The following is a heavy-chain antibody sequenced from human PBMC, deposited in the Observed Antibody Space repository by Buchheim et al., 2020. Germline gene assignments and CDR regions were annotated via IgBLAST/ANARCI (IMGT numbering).Heavy chain of an antibody. Sequence: EVQLVESGGGLVQPGGSLRLSCAASGFTFSSYSMNWVRQAPGKGLEWVSYISSSSSTIYYADSVKGRFTISRDNAKNSLYLQMNSLRAEDTAVYYCARDARPFCTGGVCQNYYYYYGMDVWGQGTT. CDR3: ARDARPFCTGGVCQNYYYYYGMDV. CDR2: ISSSSSTI. V-gene: IGHV3-48*01. D-gene: IGHD2-8*02. CDR1: GFTFSSYS. J-gene: IGHJ6*02.